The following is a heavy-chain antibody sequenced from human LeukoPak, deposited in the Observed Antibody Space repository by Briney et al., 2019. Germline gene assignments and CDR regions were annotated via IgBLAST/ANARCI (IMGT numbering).Heavy chain of an antibody. J-gene: IGHJ3*02. CDR2: ISCNGGST. CDR1: GFTFSSYA. Sequence: GGSLRLSCAASGFTFSSYAMHWVRQAPGKGLEYVSAISCNGGSTYYANSVKGVFNISRDNSENTLYLQMGSLRPETMAVYYCARDTSNRAVARPMNAFDIWGQGTMVTVSS. CDR3: ARDTSNRAVARPMNAFDI. D-gene: IGHD6-19*01. V-gene: IGHV3-64*01.